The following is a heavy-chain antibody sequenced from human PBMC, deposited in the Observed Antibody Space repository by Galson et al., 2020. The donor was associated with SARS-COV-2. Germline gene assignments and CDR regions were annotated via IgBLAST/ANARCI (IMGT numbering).Heavy chain of an antibody. CDR3: ARVPQDFDY. CDR1: GYSFTKYY. V-gene: IGHV1-2*02. Sequence: ASVKVSCKTSGYSFTKYYIHWVRQAPGQGPEWRGWINSNSGGTMYAQKFQGRVTMTRDTSISTAYMELSSLRSDDTAVYYCARVPQDFDYWGQGTLVTVSS. CDR2: INSNSGGT. J-gene: IGHJ4*02.